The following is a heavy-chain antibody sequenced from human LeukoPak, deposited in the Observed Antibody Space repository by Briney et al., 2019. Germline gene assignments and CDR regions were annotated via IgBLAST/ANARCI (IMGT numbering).Heavy chain of an antibody. J-gene: IGHJ4*02. D-gene: IGHD3-3*01. CDR2: IYYSGST. CDR1: GGSISSYY. CDR3: ARDTFWSGYFDY. V-gene: IGHV4-59*01. Sequence: SETLSLTCTVSGGSISSYYWSWIRQPPGKGLEWIGYIYYSGSTNYNPSLKSRVTISVDTSKNQFSLKLSSVTAADTAVYYCARDTFWSGYFDYRGQGTLVTVSS.